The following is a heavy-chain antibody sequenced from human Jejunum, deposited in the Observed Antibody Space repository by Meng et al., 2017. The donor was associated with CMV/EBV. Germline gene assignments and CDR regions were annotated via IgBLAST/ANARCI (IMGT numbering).Heavy chain of an antibody. J-gene: IGHJ4*02. Sequence: FTRYSLHWVRQAPGQGLEWMGWINPDTGSVTNSAQKFQGRVTVTSDTSMSTAYMELSSLRSDDTAVYYCTQTSGRNCRSGSCYSFDYWGQGTLVTVSS. CDR3: TQTSGRNCRSGSCYSFDY. CDR2: INPDTGSVT. V-gene: IGHV1-2*02. D-gene: IGHD2-15*01. CDR1: FTRYS.